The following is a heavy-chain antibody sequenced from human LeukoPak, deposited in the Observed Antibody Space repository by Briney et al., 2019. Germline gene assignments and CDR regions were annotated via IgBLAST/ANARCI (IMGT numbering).Heavy chain of an antibody. CDR3: AKDSLRWSYFYYGMDV. Sequence: PGRSLRLSCAASGFTLSSYGMHWVRQAAGKGLEWVAVISYAGSNKYYVDSVKGRFTISRDNSKNTLYLQMNSLRAEDTAVYYCAKDSLRWSYFYYGMDVRGQGTTVIVSS. V-gene: IGHV3-30*18. J-gene: IGHJ6*02. CDR1: GFTLSSYG. D-gene: IGHD4-23*01. CDR2: ISYAGSNK.